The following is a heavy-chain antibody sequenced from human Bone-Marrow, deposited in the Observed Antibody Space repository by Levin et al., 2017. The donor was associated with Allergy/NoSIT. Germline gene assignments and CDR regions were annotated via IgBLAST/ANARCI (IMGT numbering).Heavy chain of an antibody. J-gene: IGHJ5*02. V-gene: IGHV4-59*02. CDR1: GVSVSDGD. CDR3: VRDHLDGLKNWFDP. D-gene: IGHD6-19*01. CDR2: TSKSGTT. Sequence: SQTLSLTCNVSGVSVSDGDWSWIRQTPGKGLEWIGFTSKSGTTDYNPSLTGRVTMSVDTSKNHFSLRLTSVTAADTAIYYCVRDHLDGLKNWFDPWGQGILVTVSS.